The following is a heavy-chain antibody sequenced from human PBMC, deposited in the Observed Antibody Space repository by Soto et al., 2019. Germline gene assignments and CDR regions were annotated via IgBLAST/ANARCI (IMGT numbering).Heavy chain of an antibody. Sequence: GGSLRLSCAASGFTFSSYAMSWARQAPGKGLEWVSAISGSGGSTYYADSVKGRFTISRDNSKNTLYLQMNSLRAEDTAVYYCAKGGANLIVVVPAANLFDYWGQGTLVTVSS. CDR1: GFTFSSYA. V-gene: IGHV3-23*01. D-gene: IGHD2-2*01. CDR2: ISGSGGST. J-gene: IGHJ4*02. CDR3: AKGGANLIVVVPAANLFDY.